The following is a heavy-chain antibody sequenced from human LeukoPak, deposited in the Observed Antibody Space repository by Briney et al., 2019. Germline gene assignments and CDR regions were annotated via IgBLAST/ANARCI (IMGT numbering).Heavy chain of an antibody. CDR3: ARAAGFRSGYGYYYYMDV. CDR1: GFTFSSYW. D-gene: IGHD3-3*01. V-gene: IGHV3-7*01. CDR2: IKQDGSEK. J-gene: IGHJ6*03. Sequence: GGSRRLSCAASGFTFSSYWMSWVRQAPGKGLEWVANIKQDGSEKYYVDSVKGRFTISRDNAKNSLYLQMNSLRAEDTAVYYCARAAGFRSGYGYYYYMDVWGKGTTVTVSS.